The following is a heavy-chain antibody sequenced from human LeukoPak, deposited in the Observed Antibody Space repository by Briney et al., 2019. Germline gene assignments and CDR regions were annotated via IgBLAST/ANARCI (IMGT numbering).Heavy chain of an antibody. CDR2: IYYSGST. Sequence: PSETLSLTCTVSGGSISSGDYYWSWIRQPPGKGLERIGYIYYSGSTYYNPSLKSRVTISVDTSKNQFSLKLSSVTAADTAVYYCARVPPIHPPSKGPSWFDPWGQGTLVTVSS. CDR1: GGSISSGDYY. CDR3: ARVPPIHPPSKGPSWFDP. D-gene: IGHD4-11*01. V-gene: IGHV4-30-4*08. J-gene: IGHJ5*02.